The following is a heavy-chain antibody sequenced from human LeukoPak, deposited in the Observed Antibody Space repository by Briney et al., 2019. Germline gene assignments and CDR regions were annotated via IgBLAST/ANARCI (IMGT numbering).Heavy chain of an antibody. J-gene: IGHJ4*02. CDR3: ARTSTADFWSGTYDY. V-gene: IGHV4-59*01. CDR1: GASISSYY. D-gene: IGHD3-3*01. Sequence: SETLSLTCTVSGASISSYYWSWIRQPPGKGLEWIGYIYYSGSTNYNPSLKSRATISVDTSKIQLSLKLSSVTAADTAVYYCARTSTADFWSGTYDYWGQGTLVTVSS. CDR2: IYYSGST.